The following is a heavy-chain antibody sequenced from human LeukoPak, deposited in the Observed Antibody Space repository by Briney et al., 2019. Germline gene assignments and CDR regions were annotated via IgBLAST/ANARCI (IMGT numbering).Heavy chain of an antibody. CDR3: ARLSGGWYGGFDY. CDR1: GGSISSSSYY. D-gene: IGHD6-19*01. Sequence: SETLSLTCTVSGGSISSSSYYWGWIRQPPGKGLEWIGYIYYSGSTYYNPSLKSRVTISVDTSKNQFSLKLSSVTAADTAVYYCARLSGGWYGGFDYWGQGTLVTVSS. J-gene: IGHJ4*02. CDR2: IYYSGST. V-gene: IGHV4-31*03.